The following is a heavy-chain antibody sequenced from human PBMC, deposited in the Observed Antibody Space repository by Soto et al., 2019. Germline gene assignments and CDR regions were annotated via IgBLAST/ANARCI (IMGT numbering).Heavy chain of an antibody. CDR3: AHKGGGDRILDY. V-gene: IGHV2-5*02. D-gene: IGHD3-16*01. J-gene: IGHJ4*02. CDR1: GFSLSTRGVG. CDR2: IYWDDDK. Sequence: QITLKESGPTLVKPTQTLTLTCTFSGFSLSTRGVGVGWIRQPPGKALEWLAIIYWDDDKRYSPSLKSRLTITKDTSKNQVVLTMTNMAPVDTATYYCAHKGGGDRILDYWGQGTLVTVSS.